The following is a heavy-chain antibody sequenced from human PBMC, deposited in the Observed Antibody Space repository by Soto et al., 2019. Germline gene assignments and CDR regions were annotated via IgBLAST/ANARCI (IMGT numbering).Heavy chain of an antibody. Sequence: RLSCASSGFSFSGYNMNWVRQAPGKGLEWVSSISGSSSYIYYADSVKGRFTISRDNAKNSLYLQMNSLRAEDTAVYYCARVIYYDNSAFGLWGQGKMVTGS. D-gene: IGHD3-22*01. J-gene: IGHJ3*01. V-gene: IGHV3-21*01. CDR2: ISGSSSYI. CDR1: GFSFSGYN. CDR3: ARVIYYDNSAFGL.